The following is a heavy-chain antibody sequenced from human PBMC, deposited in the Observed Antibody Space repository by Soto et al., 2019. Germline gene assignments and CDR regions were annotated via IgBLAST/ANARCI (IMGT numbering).Heavy chain of an antibody. J-gene: IGHJ6*02. Sequence: GASVKVSCKASGYTFTSYGINWVRQATGQGLEWMGWMNPNSGNTDYAQKFQGRVTMTRNTSISTAYMELSSLRSEDTAVYYCASYCSSTSCSPLRYYYGMDVWGQGTTVTVSS. CDR1: GYTFTSYG. D-gene: IGHD2-2*01. CDR2: MNPNSGNT. CDR3: ASYCSSTSCSPLRYYYGMDV. V-gene: IGHV1-8*01.